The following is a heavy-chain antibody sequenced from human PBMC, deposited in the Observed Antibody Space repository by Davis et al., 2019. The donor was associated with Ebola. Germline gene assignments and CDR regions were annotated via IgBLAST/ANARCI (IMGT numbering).Heavy chain of an antibody. D-gene: IGHD2-21*02. CDR3: ARNTTVTAFRSLPYGGGAFDV. J-gene: IGHJ3*01. Sequence: PSETLSLTCSVSGDSINKYFWSWIRQPAGEGLQWIGRLYASVTATYHPSLKSRVTMSIDTSKKQFSLNLTSVTAADTAVYYCARNTTVTAFRSLPYGGGAFDVWGHGTMVSVSS. CDR2: LYASVTA. CDR1: GDSINKYF. V-gene: IGHV4-4*07.